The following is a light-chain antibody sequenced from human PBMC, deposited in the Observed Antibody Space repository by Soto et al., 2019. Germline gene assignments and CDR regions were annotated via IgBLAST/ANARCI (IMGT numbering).Light chain of an antibody. Sequence: EIVLTQYKATLSLSPGERATLSCISSQSVSTYLAWYKQRPGQAPRLLIYDASYRATDIPPRFSGSGSGTDFTLTISSLEPEDFAVYYCQQRRSWPPTITFGQVTRLEIK. V-gene: IGKV3-11*01. CDR1: QSVSTY. J-gene: IGKJ5*01. CDR2: DAS. CDR3: QQRRSWPPTIT.